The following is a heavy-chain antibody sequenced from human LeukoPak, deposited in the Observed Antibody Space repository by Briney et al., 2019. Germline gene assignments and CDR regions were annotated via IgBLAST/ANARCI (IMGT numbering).Heavy chain of an antibody. J-gene: IGHJ4*02. D-gene: IGHD5-12*01. CDR2: ISSSSSYI. CDR3: ARDSGGVATIDY. CDR1: GFTFSTYS. Sequence: GGSLRLSCAASGFTFSTYSMNWVRQAPGKGLEWVSSISSSSSYIYYADSVKGRFTISRDNAKNSLYLQMNSLRAEDTAVYYCARDSGGVATIDYWGQGTLVTVSS. V-gene: IGHV3-21*01.